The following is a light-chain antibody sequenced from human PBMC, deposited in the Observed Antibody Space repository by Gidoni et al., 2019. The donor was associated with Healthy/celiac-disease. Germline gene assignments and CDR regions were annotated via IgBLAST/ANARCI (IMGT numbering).Light chain of an antibody. V-gene: IGKV1-39*01. CDR2: AAS. Sequence: DIQLTQSPSSRSASVGDRVTITCRASQSISSYLNWYQQKPGKAPKLLIYAASSLQSGVPSRFSGSGSGTDFTLNISSLQPEDFATYYCQQSYSTPLTFGGXTKVEIK. J-gene: IGKJ4*01. CDR1: QSISSY. CDR3: QQSYSTPLT.